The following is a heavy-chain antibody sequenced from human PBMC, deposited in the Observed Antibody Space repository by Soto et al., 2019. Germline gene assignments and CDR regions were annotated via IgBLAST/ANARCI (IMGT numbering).Heavy chain of an antibody. J-gene: IGHJ4*02. CDR3: ARSYTSGFFFDY. CDR2: ISYDGKNQ. Sequence: QVQLVESGGGVVQPGRSLRLSCAVSGFTFSSFAMHWVRQAPGKGLEWVAGISYDGKNQNFADFVRGRFTISRDNSKNTLDLQMNSLSAEDTAMYYCARSYTSGFFFDYWGQGLLVTVSS. D-gene: IGHD6-19*01. CDR1: GFTFSSFA. V-gene: IGHV3-30*04.